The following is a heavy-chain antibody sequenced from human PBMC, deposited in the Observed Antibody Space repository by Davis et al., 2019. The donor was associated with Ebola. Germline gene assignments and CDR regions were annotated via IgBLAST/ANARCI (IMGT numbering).Heavy chain of an antibody. V-gene: IGHV3-48*04. CDR1: GFTFSSYS. CDR3: AIRRGMDV. J-gene: IGHJ6*02. CDR2: ISSSGSTI. Sequence: GESLKISCAASGFTFSSYSMNWVRQAPGKGLEWVSYISSSGSTIYYADSVKGRFTISRDNAKNSLYLQMNSLRAEDTAVYYCAIRRGMDVWGQGTTVTVSS.